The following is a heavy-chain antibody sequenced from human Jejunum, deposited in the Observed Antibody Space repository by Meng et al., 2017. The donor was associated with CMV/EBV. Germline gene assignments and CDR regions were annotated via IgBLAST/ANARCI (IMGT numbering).Heavy chain of an antibody. D-gene: IGHD5-18*01. Sequence: SGFTFSSYAMSWVRQAPRKGLGWVSAISGSGGSTYYADSVKGRFTISRDNSKNTLYLQMNSLRAEDTAVYYCAKLSGYSYGPPDYWGQGTLVTVSS. V-gene: IGHV3-23*01. CDR3: AKLSGYSYGPPDY. CDR1: GFTFSSYA. CDR2: ISGSGGST. J-gene: IGHJ4*02.